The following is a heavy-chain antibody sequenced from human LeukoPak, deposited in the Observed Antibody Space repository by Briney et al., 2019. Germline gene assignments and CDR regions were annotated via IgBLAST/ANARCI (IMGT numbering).Heavy chain of an antibody. CDR2: ISYDGSNK. CDR1: GFTFSSYG. V-gene: IGHV3-30*18. CDR3: AKVQDPTRVTTNFDL. J-gene: IGHJ4*02. D-gene: IGHD4-17*01. Sequence: GGSLRLSCAASGFTFSSYGMHWVRQAPGKGLEWVAVISYDGSNKYYADSVKGRFTISRDNSKNTLYLQMSGLRAEDTAVYYCAKVQDPTRVTTNFDLWGQGTLVTVSS.